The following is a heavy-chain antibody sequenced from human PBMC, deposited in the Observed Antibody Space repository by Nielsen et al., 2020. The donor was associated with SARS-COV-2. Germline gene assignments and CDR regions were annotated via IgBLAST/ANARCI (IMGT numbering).Heavy chain of an antibody. V-gene: IGHV1-24*01. CDR2: FDPEDGET. CDR3: ARDQITGNWYGY. J-gene: IGHJ5*01. D-gene: IGHD1-14*01. Sequence: ASVKVSCKVSGYTLTELSMHWVRQAPGKGLEWMGGFDPEDGETIYAQKFQGRVTMTEDTSTDTAYMELRSLRSDDTAVYYCARDQITGNWYGYWGQGTLVTVSS. CDR1: GYTLTELS.